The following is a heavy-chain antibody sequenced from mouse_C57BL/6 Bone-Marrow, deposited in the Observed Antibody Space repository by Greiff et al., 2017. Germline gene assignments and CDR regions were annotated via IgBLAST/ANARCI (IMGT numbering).Heavy chain of an antibody. V-gene: IGHV14-4*01. CDR2: IDPENGDT. D-gene: IGHD1-1*01. CDR3: TTNYYGSDWYFDG. J-gene: IGHJ1*03. CDR1: GFNIKDDY. Sequence: VQLKESGAELVRPGASVKLSCTASGFNIKDDYMHWVKQRPEQGLEWIGWIDPENGDTEYASKFQGKATITADTSSNTAYLQLSSLTSEDTAVYYCTTNYYGSDWYFDGWGTGTTVTVSS.